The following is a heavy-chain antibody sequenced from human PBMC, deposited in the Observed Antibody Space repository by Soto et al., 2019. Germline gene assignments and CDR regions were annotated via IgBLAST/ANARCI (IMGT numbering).Heavy chain of an antibody. CDR3: ARRVAPSYYFDY. Sequence: QVQLQESGPGLVKPSQTLSLTCTVSGGSISSGGYYWSWIRQHPGKGLEWIGYIYYSGSTYYNPSLKSRVTISVDTSNNQFSLKLSSVTAADTAVYYCARRVAPSYYFDYWGQGTLVTVSS. CDR2: IYYSGST. V-gene: IGHV4-31*03. CDR1: GGSISSGGYY. J-gene: IGHJ4*02. D-gene: IGHD3-3*01.